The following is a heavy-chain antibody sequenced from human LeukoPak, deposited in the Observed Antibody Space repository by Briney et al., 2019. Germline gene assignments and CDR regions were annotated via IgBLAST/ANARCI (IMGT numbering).Heavy chain of an antibody. Sequence: SETLSLTCTVSGYSITSGYYWGWIRQPPGRGLEWIGSVYHSGSTFYNPSLKSRVTVLADPSKNQFSLKLTSVTAADTAVYYCARDQDYYGSGSYGPDYWGQGILVTVSS. V-gene: IGHV4-38-2*02. CDR2: VYHSGST. CDR3: ARDQDYYGSGSYGPDY. J-gene: IGHJ4*02. D-gene: IGHD3-10*01. CDR1: GYSITSGYY.